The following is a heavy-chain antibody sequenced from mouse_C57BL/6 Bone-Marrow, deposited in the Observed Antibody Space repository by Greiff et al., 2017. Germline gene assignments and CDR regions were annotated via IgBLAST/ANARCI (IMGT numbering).Heavy chain of an antibody. CDR1: GFTFSDYY. CDR3: ARGVLYARDY. D-gene: IGHD1-1*01. CDR2: INFDGSST. V-gene: IGHV5-16*01. Sequence: EVMLVESEGGLVQPGSSMKLSCTASGFTFSDYYMAWVRQVPEKGLEWVANINFDGSSTYYLDSLKSRFIISRDNAKNILYLQMSSLKSEDTATYYCARGVLYARDYWGQGTSVTVSS. J-gene: IGHJ4*01.